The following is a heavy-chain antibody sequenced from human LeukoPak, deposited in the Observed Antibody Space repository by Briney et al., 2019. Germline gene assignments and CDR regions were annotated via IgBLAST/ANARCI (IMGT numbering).Heavy chain of an antibody. CDR2: ISAYNGNT. V-gene: IGHV1-18*01. CDR1: GFTFTSYG. CDR3: ARDTTYYASSGYYFGFDP. J-gene: IGHJ5*02. Sequence: ASVKVSCKASGFTFTSYGISWVRRAPGQGLEWMGWISAYNGNTNYAQKLQGRVTMTTDTSTSTAYMELRSLRSDDTAVYYCARDTTYYASSGYYFGFDPWGQGTLVTVSS. D-gene: IGHD3-22*01.